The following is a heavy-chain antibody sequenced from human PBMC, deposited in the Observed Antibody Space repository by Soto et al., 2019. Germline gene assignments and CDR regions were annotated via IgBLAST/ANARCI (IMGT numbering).Heavy chain of an antibody. CDR1: GGTFSSYA. Sequence: QVQLVQSGAEGKKPGSSVKVSCKASGGTFSSYAISWVRQAPGQGLEWRGGIIPIFGTANYAQKFQGRVTITADESTSTAYMELSSLRSEDTAVYYCARSLRLGPLYGMDVWGQGTTVTVSS. CDR2: IIPIFGTA. V-gene: IGHV1-69*01. D-gene: IGHD3-3*01. CDR3: ARSLRLGPLYGMDV. J-gene: IGHJ6*02.